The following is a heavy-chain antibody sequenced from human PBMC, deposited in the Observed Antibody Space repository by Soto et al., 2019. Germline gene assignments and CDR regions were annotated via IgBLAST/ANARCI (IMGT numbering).Heavy chain of an antibody. J-gene: IGHJ4*02. CDR2: ISSTTNYI. Sequence: PGVSLRLSCAASAFTFTRYSMNWVRQAPGKGLECVSSISSTTNYIYYGDSMKGRFTISRDNAKNSLYLEMNSLRAEDTAVYYCARESEDLTSNFDYWGQGTLVTVSS. V-gene: IGHV3-21*06. CDR3: ARESEDLTSNFDY. CDR1: AFTFTRYS.